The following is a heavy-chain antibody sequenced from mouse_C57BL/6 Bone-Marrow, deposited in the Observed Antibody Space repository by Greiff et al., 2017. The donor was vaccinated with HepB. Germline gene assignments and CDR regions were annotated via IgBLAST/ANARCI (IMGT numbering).Heavy chain of an antibody. J-gene: IGHJ2*01. Sequence: QVQLQQSGAELVRPGTSVKVSCKASGYAFTNYLIEWVKQRPGQGLEWIGVINPGSGGTNYNEKFKGKATLTADKSSSTAYMQLSSLTSEDSAVYFCARYQEYGSSYVDYWGQGTTLTVSS. D-gene: IGHD1-1*01. CDR3: ARYQEYGSSYVDY. CDR2: INPGSGGT. V-gene: IGHV1-54*01. CDR1: GYAFTNYL.